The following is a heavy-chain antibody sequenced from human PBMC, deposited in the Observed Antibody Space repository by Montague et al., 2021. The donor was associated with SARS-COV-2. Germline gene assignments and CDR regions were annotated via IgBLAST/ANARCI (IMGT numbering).Heavy chain of an antibody. D-gene: IGHD6-25*01. Sequence: TLSLTCNVSGGSISSADFYWSWIRQHPGKGLEWIGYIYYGGGSYFNPSLEGRVSMSVDTSNNQFSLRLTAVTAADTAVYYCARGPGSGWPPRYGFAPWGQGTLVTVSS. CDR3: ARGPGSGWPPRYGFAP. CDR2: IYYGGGS. V-gene: IGHV4-31*03. J-gene: IGHJ5*02. CDR1: GGSISSADFY.